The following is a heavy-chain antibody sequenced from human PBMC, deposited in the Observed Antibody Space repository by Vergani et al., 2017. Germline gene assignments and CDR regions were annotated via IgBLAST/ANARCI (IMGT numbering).Heavy chain of an antibody. Sequence: QVQLQESGPGLVKPSETLSLTCTVSGGSISSYYLGWIRQPPGKGLEWIGSIYYSGSTYYNPSLKSRVTISVDTSKNQFSLKLSSVTAADTAVYYCARGQTWILGGDSEYYFDYWGQGTLVTVSS. CDR3: ARGQTWILGGDSEYYFDY. CDR1: GGSISSYY. CDR2: IYYSGST. D-gene: IGHD5-18*01. V-gene: IGHV4-39*07. J-gene: IGHJ4*02.